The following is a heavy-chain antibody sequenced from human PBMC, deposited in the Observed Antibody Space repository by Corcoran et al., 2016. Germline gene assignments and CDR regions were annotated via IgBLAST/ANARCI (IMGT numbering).Heavy chain of an antibody. CDR2: IIPIFGTA. D-gene: IGHD6-13*01. V-gene: IGHV1-69*01. Sequence: QVQLAQSGAEVKKPGSSVKVSCKASGGTFSSYAISWVRQAPGQGLEWMGGIIPIFGTANYAQKFQGRVTITADESTSTDYMELSRLRSEDTAVYYCARGARYQQLVRGPWFDPWGQGTLVTVSS. J-gene: IGHJ5*02. CDR1: GGTFSSYA. CDR3: ARGARYQQLVRGPWFDP.